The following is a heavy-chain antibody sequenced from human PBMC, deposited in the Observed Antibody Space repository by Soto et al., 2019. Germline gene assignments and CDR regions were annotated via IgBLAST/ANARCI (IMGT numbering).Heavy chain of an antibody. CDR3: ATDGSGSPHWPRQETLVH. V-gene: IGHV1-24*01. CDR2: FDPEDGET. CDR1: GYTLTELS. D-gene: IGHD3-10*01. J-gene: IGHJ5*02. Sequence: QVQLVQSGAEVKKPGASVKVSCKVSGYTLTELSMHWVRQAPGKGLEWMGGFDPEDGETIYAQKFQGRVTMTEDTSTDTAYMELSSLRSEDTAVYYCATDGSGSPHWPRQETLVHWGQGTLVTVSS.